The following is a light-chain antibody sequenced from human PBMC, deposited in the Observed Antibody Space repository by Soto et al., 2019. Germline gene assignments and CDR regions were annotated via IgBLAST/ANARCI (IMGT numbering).Light chain of an antibody. CDR3: QQYGGSPGT. Sequence: EIVLTQSPGTLSLSPGERATLSCRASQSLSGNYLAWYQQKPGQAPRLLIFGASSRATGIPDRFGGSGSGTDFTLTISRLESEDFAVYYCQQYGGSPGTFGQGTKVEI. J-gene: IGKJ1*01. V-gene: IGKV3-20*01. CDR2: GAS. CDR1: QSLSGNY.